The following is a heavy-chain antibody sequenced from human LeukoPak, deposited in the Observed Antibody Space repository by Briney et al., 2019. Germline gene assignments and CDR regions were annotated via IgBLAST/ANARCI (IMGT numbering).Heavy chain of an antibody. J-gene: IGHJ4*02. CDR2: ISPYNGNT. CDR3: TRDVHTMVRGVAGKDY. Sequence: ASVKVSCKASGYTFASYGISWVRQAPGQGLEWMGWISPYNGNTNFAQKVQDRVTMTTDTSTSTAYMELGSLRSDYTAVYYCTRDVHTMVRGVAGKDYWGQGTLVTVSS. CDR1: GYTFASYG. V-gene: IGHV1-18*01. D-gene: IGHD3-10*01.